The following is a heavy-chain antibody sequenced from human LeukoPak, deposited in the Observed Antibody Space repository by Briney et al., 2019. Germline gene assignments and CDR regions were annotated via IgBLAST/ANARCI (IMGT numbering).Heavy chain of an antibody. CDR3: ARASRWLQKIRFDAFDI. J-gene: IGHJ3*02. Sequence: GASVKVSCKASAGTFSIYAITWVRHAPGQGLEWMGGIIPIFGTANYAQKFQGRVTITADESTSTAYMELSSLRSEDTAVYYCARASRWLQKIRFDAFDIWGQGTMVTVSS. V-gene: IGHV1-69*13. CDR2: IIPIFGTA. D-gene: IGHD5-24*01. CDR1: AGTFSIYA.